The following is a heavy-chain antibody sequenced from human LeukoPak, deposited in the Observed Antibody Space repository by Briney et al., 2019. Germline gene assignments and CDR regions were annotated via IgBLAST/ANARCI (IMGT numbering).Heavy chain of an antibody. Sequence: GASVKVSCKASGYTSPSYGISWVRQAPGQGLEWMGWISAYNGNTNYAQKLQGRVTMTTDTSTSTAYMELRSLRSDDTAVYYCARGSGKPNLSSYWYGGLGYWGQGTLVTVSS. V-gene: IGHV1-18*01. D-gene: IGHD6-13*01. CDR2: ISAYNGNT. CDR3: ARGSGKPNLSSYWYGGLGY. J-gene: IGHJ4*02. CDR1: GYTSPSYG.